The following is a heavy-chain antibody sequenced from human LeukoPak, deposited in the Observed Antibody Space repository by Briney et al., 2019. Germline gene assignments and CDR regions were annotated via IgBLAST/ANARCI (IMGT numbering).Heavy chain of an antibody. CDR1: GFTFSIYW. V-gene: IGHV3-7*01. CDR2: IKQDGSEK. CDR3: TRSDCSGGGCYSVRAFDI. Sequence: GGSLRLSCAASGFTFSIYWMSLVRQAPGKGLEWVANIKQDGSEKYYVGSVKGRFTISRDNAKNSLYLQMNSLRAEDRAVYYCTRSDCSGGGCYSVRAFDIRGQGTMVAVSS. J-gene: IGHJ3*02. D-gene: IGHD2-15*01.